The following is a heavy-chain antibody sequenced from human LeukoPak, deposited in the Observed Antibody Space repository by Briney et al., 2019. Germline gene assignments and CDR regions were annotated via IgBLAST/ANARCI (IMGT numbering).Heavy chain of an antibody. V-gene: IGHV4-4*01. CDR1: GGSISSSNW. D-gene: IGHD1-14*01. Sequence: SETLSLTCAVSGGSISSSNWWSWVRQPPGKGLEWIGEIYHSGSTNYNPSLKSRVTISVDKSKNQFSLKLSSVTAADTAVYCCARFSLGKPYYFDYWGQGTLVTVSS. CDR2: IYHSGST. J-gene: IGHJ4*02. CDR3: ARFSLGKPYYFDY.